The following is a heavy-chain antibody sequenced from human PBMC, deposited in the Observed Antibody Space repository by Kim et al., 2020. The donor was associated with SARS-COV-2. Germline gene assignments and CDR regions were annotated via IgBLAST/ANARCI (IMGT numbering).Heavy chain of an antibody. CDR3: ARGLKGDAFDI. D-gene: IGHD3-16*01. Sequence: TNYAQKLQGRVTMTTDTSTSTAYMELRSLRSDDTAVYYCARGLKGDAFDIWGQGTMVTVSS. J-gene: IGHJ3*02. CDR2: T. V-gene: IGHV1-18*01.